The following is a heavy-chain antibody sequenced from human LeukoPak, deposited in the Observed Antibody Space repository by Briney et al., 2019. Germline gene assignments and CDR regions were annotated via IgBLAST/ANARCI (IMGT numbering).Heavy chain of an antibody. CDR2: ITRTSDTI. V-gene: IGHV3-48*04. D-gene: IGHD1-26*01. Sequence: HAGGSLRLPCVTSGFPFSTYSMNWVRQAAGKGLEWLSYITRTSDTIYYADSVKGRFTISRDNAKNSLFLQMNSLRAEDTAVYYCARSPPGASLYDYWGQGTLVTVSS. CDR3: ARSPPGASLYDY. CDR1: GFPFSTYS. J-gene: IGHJ4*02.